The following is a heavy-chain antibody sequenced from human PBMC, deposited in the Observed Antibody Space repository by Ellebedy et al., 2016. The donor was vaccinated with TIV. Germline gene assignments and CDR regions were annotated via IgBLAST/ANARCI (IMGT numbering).Heavy chain of an antibody. J-gene: IGHJ1*01. V-gene: IGHV3-30-3*01. CDR3: ARDRGDTAMVSVH. Sequence: PGGSLRLSCAASGFTFSSYDMHWVRQAPGKGLEWVAVISYDGSNKYYADPVKGRFTISRDNSKNTLYLQMNSLRAEETAVYYCARDRGDTAMVSVHWGQGTLVTVSS. CDR1: GFTFSSYD. D-gene: IGHD5-18*01. CDR2: ISYDGSNK.